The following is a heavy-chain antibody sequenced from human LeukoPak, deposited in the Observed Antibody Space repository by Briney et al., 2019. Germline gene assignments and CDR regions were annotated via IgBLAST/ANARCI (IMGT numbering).Heavy chain of an antibody. CDR3: ARVLRYCSGGNCYSGGLGYMDV. D-gene: IGHD2-15*01. Sequence: GGSLRLSCAASGFTFSDYNMRWLRQAPGKGVEGVSSISRSGSNKYYADCVKGRFTISMDNANTSLFLQMNSLRAEDTAVYYCARVLRYCSGGNCYSGGLGYMDVWGKGTTVTISS. CDR1: GFTFSDYN. V-gene: IGHV3-11*01. J-gene: IGHJ6*03. CDR2: ISRSGSNK.